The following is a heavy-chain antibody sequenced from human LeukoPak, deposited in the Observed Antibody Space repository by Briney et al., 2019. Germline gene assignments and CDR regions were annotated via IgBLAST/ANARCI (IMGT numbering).Heavy chain of an antibody. D-gene: IGHD1-26*01. J-gene: IGHJ5*01. CDR2: VNPNSGDT. CDR3: ARASGSYRWFDS. CDR1: GYTFTSYG. Sequence: GASVKVSCKASGYTFTSYGISWVRQAPGQGLEWMGCVNPNSGDTNYAQKFQGSVTMTRDTSISTVYMELSRLRSDDTAVYYCARASGSYRWFDSWGQGTLVTVSS. V-gene: IGHV1-2*02.